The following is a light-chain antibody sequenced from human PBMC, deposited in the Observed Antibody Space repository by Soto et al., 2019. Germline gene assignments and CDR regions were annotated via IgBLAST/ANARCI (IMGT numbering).Light chain of an antibody. CDR3: DSYATRSADV. V-gene: IGLV2-14*01. Sequence: QSALTQPASVSGSPGQSITISCTGSSSDVGSYNGVSWYQQAPGTAPKLMIYEVSNRPSGVSNRFAGSKSGNTASLTISGLQAEDEADYLCDSYATRSADVFGTGTKLTVL. CDR2: EVS. CDR1: SSDVGSYNG. J-gene: IGLJ1*01.